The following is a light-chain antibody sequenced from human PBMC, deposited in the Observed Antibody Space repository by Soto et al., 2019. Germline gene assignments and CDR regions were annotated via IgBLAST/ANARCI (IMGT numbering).Light chain of an antibody. CDR3: SSYAGNNNVV. CDR1: SSDVGDYKF. V-gene: IGLV2-8*01. CDR2: EVS. Sequence: QTVLTQPPSASGSPGQSVTISCTGTSSDVGDYKFVSWYQQHPGKAPKLLIYEVSRRPSGVPDRFSGSKSGNTASLTVSGLQAEDEADYYCSSYAGNNNVVFGGRTKLTVL. J-gene: IGLJ2*01.